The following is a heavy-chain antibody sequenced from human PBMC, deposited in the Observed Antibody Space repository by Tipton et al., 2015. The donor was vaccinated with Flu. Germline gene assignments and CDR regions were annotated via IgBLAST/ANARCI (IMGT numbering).Heavy chain of an antibody. Sequence: SLRLSCAASGFTFSSYWMHWVRQAPGKGLEWVANIKQDGSEIYYVESVKGRFTISRDNTENSLYLQMNSLSTEDTAVYFCARAVGGAAALWGQGTMVTVSS. D-gene: IGHD6-13*01. CDR3: ARAVGGAAAL. CDR1: GFTFSSYW. CDR2: IKQDGSEI. V-gene: IGHV3-7*03. J-gene: IGHJ3*01.